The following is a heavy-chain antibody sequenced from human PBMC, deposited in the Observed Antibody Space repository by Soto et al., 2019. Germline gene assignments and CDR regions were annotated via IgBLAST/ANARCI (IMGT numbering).Heavy chain of an antibody. CDR3: AKDVTPDSRWDIDY. V-gene: IGHV3-23*01. Sequence: EVQLLESGGGLVQPAGSLRLSCAASGFTFSIYTMSWFRQAPGKGLEWVSSIYGNGRSTFYSASVKGRFTISRDNSGNTVYLQMSSLRAEDTAIYYCAKDVTPDSRWDIDYWGQGSLVTVSS. CDR2: IYGNGRST. D-gene: IGHD1-26*01. CDR1: GFTFSIYT. J-gene: IGHJ4*02.